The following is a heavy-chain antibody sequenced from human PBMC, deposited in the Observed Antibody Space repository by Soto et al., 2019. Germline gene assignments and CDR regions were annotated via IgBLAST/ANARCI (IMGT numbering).Heavy chain of an antibody. D-gene: IGHD3-10*01. Sequence: EVQLVASGGGLVQPGGSLRLSCISSGFTFRTYTMNWVCQAPGKGLGWVSGIRGFSPYTFYAESVKGRFTISRDNAKNSLYLQMNSLRAEDTAVYYCARDRGYDAHDYYYNAMDVWGQGTTVTVSS. CDR1: GFTFRTYT. V-gene: IGHV3-21*01. J-gene: IGHJ6*02. CDR3: ARDRGYDAHDYYYNAMDV. CDR2: IRGFSPYT.